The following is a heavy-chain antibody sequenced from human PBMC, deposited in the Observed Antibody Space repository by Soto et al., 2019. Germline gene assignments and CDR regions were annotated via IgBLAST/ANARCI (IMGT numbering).Heavy chain of an antibody. CDR2: VYYSGTT. D-gene: IGHD3-10*01. CDR3: ARTTVAWGLKSFDY. J-gene: IGHJ4*02. V-gene: IGHV4-39*01. CDR1: DDSISSSSYY. Sequence: QLQLQESGPGLVKPSETLSLTCTVSDDSISSSSYYWGWIRQTPGTGLEWIGSVYYSGTTYYNPSLKSRITISVDTSKSQFSLKLGSVTAADTAVYYCARTTVAWGLKSFDYWGQGTLVTVSS.